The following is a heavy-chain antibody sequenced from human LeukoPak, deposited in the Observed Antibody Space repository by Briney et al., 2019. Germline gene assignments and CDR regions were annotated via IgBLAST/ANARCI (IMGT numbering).Heavy chain of an antibody. CDR1: GYTFTGYY. Sequence: ASVKVSCKASGYTFTGYYMHWVRQAPGQGLEWMGWINPNSGGTNYAQKFQGRVTMTRDTSISTAYMELSRLRSDDTAVYYCARREYSSGWYVPFDPWGQGTLVTVSS. CDR3: ARREYSSGWYVPFDP. D-gene: IGHD6-19*01. J-gene: IGHJ5*02. CDR2: INPNSGGT. V-gene: IGHV1-2*02.